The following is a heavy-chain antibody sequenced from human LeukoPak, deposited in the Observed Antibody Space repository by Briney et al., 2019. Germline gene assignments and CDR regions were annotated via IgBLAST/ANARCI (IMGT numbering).Heavy chain of an antibody. CDR2: IKSKTDGGTT. J-gene: IGHJ5*02. D-gene: IGHD3-9*01. CDR3: TTDPDYDMLNWFDP. V-gene: IGHV3-15*01. CDR1: GFTFSDYY. Sequence: GGSLRLSCAASGFTFSDYYMSWIRQAPGKGLEWVGRIKSKTDGGTTDYAAPVKGRFTISRDDSKNTLYLQMNSLKTEDTAVYYCTTDPDYDMLNWFDPWGQGTLVTVSS.